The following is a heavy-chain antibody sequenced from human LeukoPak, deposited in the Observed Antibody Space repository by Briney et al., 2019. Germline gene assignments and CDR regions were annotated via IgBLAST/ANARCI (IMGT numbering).Heavy chain of an antibody. CDR3: ARHTIFGVVPFDY. J-gene: IGHJ4*02. V-gene: IGHV1-69*13. CDR2: IIPIFGTA. CDR1: GGTFSSYA. D-gene: IGHD3-3*01. Sequence: ASVKVSCKASGGTFSSYAISWVRQAPGQGLEWMGGIIPIFGTANYAQKFQGRVTITADESTSTAYMELSSLRSEDTAVYYCARHTIFGVVPFDYWGQGTLVTASS.